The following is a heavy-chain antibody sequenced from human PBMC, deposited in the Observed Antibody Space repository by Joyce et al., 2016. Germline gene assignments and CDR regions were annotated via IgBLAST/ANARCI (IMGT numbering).Heavy chain of an antibody. CDR2: MIPRSGKS. J-gene: IGHJ4*02. Sequence: QVQLVQSGAEVKKPGSSVKVSCKASGGSFNRYTINWVRQAPGQGLEWMGGMIPRSGKSNYAQKFQDRVTITADGLTSTVYMELFSLRSDDTAVYFCARGGGAPGTASRLDYWGQGTLVIVSS. CDR3: ARGGGAPGTASRLDY. CDR1: GGSFNRYT. V-gene: IGHV1-69*01. D-gene: IGHD1-7*01.